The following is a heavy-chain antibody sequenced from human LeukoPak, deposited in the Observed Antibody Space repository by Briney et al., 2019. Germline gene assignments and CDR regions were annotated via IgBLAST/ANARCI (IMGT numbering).Heavy chain of an antibody. CDR3: ARSYDSSGYYFRTVEY. CDR2: IWYDGSNK. CDR1: GFIFSSYG. J-gene: IGHJ4*02. D-gene: IGHD3-22*01. V-gene: IGHV3-33*01. Sequence: GRSLRLSCAASGFIFSSYGMHWVRQAPGKGLEWVAVIWYDGSNKQYADSVKGRFTISRDNSKNTLYLEMNSLRAEDTAVYYCARSYDSSGYYFRTVEYWGQGTLVTVSS.